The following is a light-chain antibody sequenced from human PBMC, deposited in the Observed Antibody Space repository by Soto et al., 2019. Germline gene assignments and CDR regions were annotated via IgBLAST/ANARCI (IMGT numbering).Light chain of an antibody. J-gene: IGKJ5*01. CDR3: QQYNDRPPIT. CDR1: QSVSSN. CDR2: ATS. Sequence: EIVMTQSPATLSVSPGERASLSCRASQSVSSNLAWYQQKPGQTPRLLIYATSTRATGIPDRFSGSGSGSEFTLTISGLQSEDFAVYYCQQYNDRPPITFGQGTRLEIK. V-gene: IGKV3D-15*01.